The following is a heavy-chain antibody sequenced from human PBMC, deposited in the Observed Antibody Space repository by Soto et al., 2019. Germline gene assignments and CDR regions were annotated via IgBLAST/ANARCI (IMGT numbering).Heavy chain of an antibody. CDR2: INPNSGGT. V-gene: IGHV1-2*02. D-gene: IGHD2-21*01. CDR3: AREMAYCGGEWGCGYYYGMEV. J-gene: IGHJ6*02. CDR1: EYTFIGYY. Sequence: ASVKVSCKASEYTFIGYYMHWVRQAPGQGLEWMGWINPNSGGTNYAQKFQGRVTMTRDTSISTAYMELNRLRSDDTAVYYCAREMAYCGGEWGCGYYYGMEVWGQGTTVTVSS.